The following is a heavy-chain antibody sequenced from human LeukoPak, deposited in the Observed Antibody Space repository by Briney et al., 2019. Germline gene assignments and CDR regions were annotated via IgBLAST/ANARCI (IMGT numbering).Heavy chain of an antibody. CDR2: LYHSGST. V-gene: IGHV4-38-2*02. J-gene: IGHJ4*02. CDR3: APLANGVVVPADDY. D-gene: IGHD2-2*01. CDR1: GYSISSGYY. Sequence: PSETLSLTCTVSGYSISSGYYWGWIRQSPGKGLEWIGSLYHSGSTYYNPSLKSRVTISVDTSKNQFSLKLSSVTAADTAVYYCAPLANGVVVPADDYWGQGTLVTVSS.